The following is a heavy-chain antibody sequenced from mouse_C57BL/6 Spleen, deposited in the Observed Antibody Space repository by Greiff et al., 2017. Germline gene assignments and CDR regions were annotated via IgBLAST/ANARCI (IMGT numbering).Heavy chain of an antibody. D-gene: IGHD1-1*01. CDR3: TTGGSTGFAY. Sequence: EVQLQQPGAELVRPGASVKLSCTASGFNIKDDYMHWVKQRPEQGLEWIGWIDPENGDTEYASKFQGKATITADTSSNTAYLQLSSLTSEETAVYYCTTGGSTGFAYWGQGTLVTVSA. CDR2: IDPENGDT. CDR1: GFNIKDDY. J-gene: IGHJ3*01. V-gene: IGHV14-4*01.